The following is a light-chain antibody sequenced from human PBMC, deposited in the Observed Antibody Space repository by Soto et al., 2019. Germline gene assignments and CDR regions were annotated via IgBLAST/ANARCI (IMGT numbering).Light chain of an antibody. CDR2: GNS. CDR1: SSNIGAGYD. CDR3: QSYDSSLSGRVV. J-gene: IGLJ2*01. V-gene: IGLV1-40*01. Sequence: QAVVTQPPSVSGAPGQRVTISCTGSSSNIGAGYDVHWYQQLPGTAPKLLIYGNSNRPSGVPDRFSGSKSGTSASLAITGLQAEDEADYYCQSYDSSLSGRVVFGGGTKVTVL.